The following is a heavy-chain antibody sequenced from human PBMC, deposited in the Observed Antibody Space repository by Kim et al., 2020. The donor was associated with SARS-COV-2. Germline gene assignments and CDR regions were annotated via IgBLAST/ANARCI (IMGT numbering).Heavy chain of an antibody. J-gene: IGHJ4*02. Sequence: KGRFTISRDNDKNSLYLQMNSLRADDTAVYYCARVSLGSSSWYYFDYWGQGTLVTVSS. CDR3: ARVSLGSSSWYYFDY. V-gene: IGHV3-11*05. D-gene: IGHD6-13*01.